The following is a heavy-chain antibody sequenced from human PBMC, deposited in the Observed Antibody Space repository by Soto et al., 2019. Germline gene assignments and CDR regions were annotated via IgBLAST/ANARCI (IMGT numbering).Heavy chain of an antibody. Sequence: GGSLRLSCAASGFTFSNAWMNWVRQAPGKGLEWVGRIKSKTDGGTTDYAAPVKGRFTISRDDSKNTLYLQMDSLKTEDTAVYYCTTGYCSSTSCYSDAFDIWGQGTMVTVSS. CDR1: GFTFSNAW. V-gene: IGHV3-15*07. D-gene: IGHD2-2*01. CDR2: IKSKTDGGTT. J-gene: IGHJ3*02. CDR3: TTGYCSSTSCYSDAFDI.